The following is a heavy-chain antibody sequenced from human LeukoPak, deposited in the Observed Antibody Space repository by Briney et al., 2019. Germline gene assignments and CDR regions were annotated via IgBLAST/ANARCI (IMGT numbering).Heavy chain of an antibody. J-gene: IGHJ4*02. D-gene: IGHD2-21*02. V-gene: IGHV4-34*01. CDR1: GGSFSGYY. Sequence: SETLSLTCAVYGGSFSGYYWSWIRQPPGKGLEWIGEINHSGSTNYNPSLKSRVTISVDTSKNQFSLTLSSVTAADTAVYYCARTLLTCGGDCYSLGSGGQGTLVTVSP. CDR3: ARTLLTCGGDCYSLGS. CDR2: INHSGST.